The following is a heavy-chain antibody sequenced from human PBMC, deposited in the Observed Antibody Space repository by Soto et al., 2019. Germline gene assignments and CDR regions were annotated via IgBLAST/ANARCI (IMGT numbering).Heavy chain of an antibody. CDR3: ARLPDYYDSSGYYYV. CDR2: IYHSGST. D-gene: IGHD3-22*01. V-gene: IGHV4-4*02. CDR1: CGSISSSNW. J-gene: IGHJ4*02. Sequence: PSETLSLTCAVSCGSISSSNWWSWVRQPPGKGLEWIGEIYHSGSTNYNPSLKSRVTISVDKSKNQFSLKLSSVTAADTAVYYCARLPDYYDSSGYYYVWGQGTLVTVSS.